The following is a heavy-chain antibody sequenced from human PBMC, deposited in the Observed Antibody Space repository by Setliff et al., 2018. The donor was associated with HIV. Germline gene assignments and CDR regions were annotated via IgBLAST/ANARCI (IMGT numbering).Heavy chain of an antibody. CDR3: AKDSVVPAAGRVFDY. J-gene: IGHJ4*02. CDR1: GFTFTDYA. D-gene: IGHD2-2*01. Sequence: GGSLRLSCVTSGFTFTDYAMTWVRQAPGEGLQYVSALSGSGGITYYADSVKGRFTLFRDTSKDTLYLQMNSLRAEDTAIYYCAKDSVVPAAGRVFDYWGQGTLVTVSS. CDR2: LSGSGGIT. V-gene: IGHV3-23*01.